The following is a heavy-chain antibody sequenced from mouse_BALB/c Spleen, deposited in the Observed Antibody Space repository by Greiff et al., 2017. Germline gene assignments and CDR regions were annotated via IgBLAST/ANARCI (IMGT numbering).Heavy chain of an antibody. D-gene: IGHD2-2*01. Sequence: EVQVVESGPELVKPGASVKISCKASGYSFTGYFMNWVKQSHGKSLEWIGRINPYNGDTFYNQKFKGKATLTVDKSSSAAHMELLSLTSEDSAVYYCGRGGYQGAWFAYWGQGTLVTVSA. CDR1: GYSFTGYF. J-gene: IGHJ3*01. CDR3: GRGGYQGAWFAY. V-gene: IGHV1-37*01. CDR2: INPYNGDT.